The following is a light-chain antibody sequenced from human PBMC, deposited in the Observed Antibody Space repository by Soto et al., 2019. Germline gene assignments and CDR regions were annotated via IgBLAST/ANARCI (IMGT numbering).Light chain of an antibody. V-gene: IGLV2-14*03. Sequence: QSALTQPASVSGSPGQSIAISCTGTSSDVGGYNYVSWYQQHPGKTPKLMICDVSNRPSGVSNRFSGSKSGNTASLTISGLQAEDEAEYYCSSYTSSSTYVFGTGTKPPS. J-gene: IGLJ1*01. CDR2: DVS. CDR1: SSDVGGYNY. CDR3: SSYTSSSTYV.